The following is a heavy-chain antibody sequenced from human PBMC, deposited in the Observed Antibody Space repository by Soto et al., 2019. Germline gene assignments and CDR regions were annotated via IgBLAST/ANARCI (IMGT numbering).Heavy chain of an antibody. CDR2: IDYSGSA. CDR1: AGSIRSGDYY. V-gene: IGHV4-30-4*01. Sequence: QVQLQESGPGLVKPSQTLSLTCTVSAGSIRSGDYYWTWIRQPPGKGLEWIGYIDYSGSAYYHPSLKSRATISIDTSNNQFSMKMTSVTAADTAVYYCDGEPGTFYFDHWGQGTLVNVSS. J-gene: IGHJ4*02. CDR3: DGEPGTFYFDH.